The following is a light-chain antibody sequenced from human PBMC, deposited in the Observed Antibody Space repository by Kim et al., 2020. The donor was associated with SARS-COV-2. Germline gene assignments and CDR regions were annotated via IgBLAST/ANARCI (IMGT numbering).Light chain of an antibody. V-gene: IGLV3-1*01. Sequence: SVSPGQTASITCSGDKLGEKYACWYQQKTGQSPVVVLYQNTKRPSGIPERFSGSNSGNTATLTISGIQAIDEADYYCQAWDSSAAVFGGGTKVTVL. CDR2: QNT. CDR1: KLGEKY. J-gene: IGLJ2*01. CDR3: QAWDSSAAV.